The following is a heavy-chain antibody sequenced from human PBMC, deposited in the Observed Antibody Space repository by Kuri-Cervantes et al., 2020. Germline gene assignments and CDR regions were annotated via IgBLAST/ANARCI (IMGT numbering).Heavy chain of an antibody. CDR1: GFTFSSYS. CDR3: AKSRAVVGTADY. V-gene: IGHV3-21*01. CDR2: ISTSSSYI. Sequence: GGSLRLSCAASGFTFSSYSMNWVRQAPGKGLEWVSSISTSSSYIPYADSLKGRFTISRDNAKNSLYLQMNSLRAEDTAVYYCAKSRAVVGTADYWGQGTLVTVSS. J-gene: IGHJ4*02. D-gene: IGHD6-19*01.